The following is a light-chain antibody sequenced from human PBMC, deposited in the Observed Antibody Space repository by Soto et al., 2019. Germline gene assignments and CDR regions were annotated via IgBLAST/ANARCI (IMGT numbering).Light chain of an antibody. CDR2: GAS. V-gene: IGKV3-20*01. CDR3: QRHGAT. J-gene: IGKJ1*01. Sequence: ELVLTQSPGTLSLSPGERATLSCRASQSVSSSDLAWYQQKPGQSPRLLIYGASSRATGIPDRFSGSGSGTDFPLTISGREPEDSAAYYCQRHGATFGQGTKVDIK. CDR1: QSVSSSD.